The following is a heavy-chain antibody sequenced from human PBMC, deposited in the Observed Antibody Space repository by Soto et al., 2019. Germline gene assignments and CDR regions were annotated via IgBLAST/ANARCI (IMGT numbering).Heavy chain of an antibody. J-gene: IGHJ4*02. CDR3: ARAPWGSTETFDS. CDR1: GFTFRSYA. Sequence: QVHLVASGGGMVQPGRSLRLACTASGFTFRSYAMHWVRQAPGKGLEWVAVISYSGSNTYYADSVKGRFSISRDISNNTLYLQLNSLRSEDTAVYYCARAPWGSTETFDSLGQGTLVTVAS. D-gene: IGHD1-26*01. V-gene: IGHV3-30-3*01. CDR2: ISYSGSNT.